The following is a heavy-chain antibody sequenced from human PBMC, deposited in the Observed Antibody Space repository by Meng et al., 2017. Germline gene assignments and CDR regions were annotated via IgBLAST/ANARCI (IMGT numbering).Heavy chain of an antibody. CDR2: IIPIFGTA. Sequence: SVKVSCKASGGTFSSYAISWVRQAPGQGLEWMGGIIPIFGTANYAQKFQGRVTITADKSTSTAYMELSSLRSEDTAVYYCARDFARGGDDAFDIWGQGGMVTVSS. V-gene: IGHV1-69*06. CDR3: ARDFARGGDDAFDI. D-gene: IGHD3-10*01. J-gene: IGHJ3*02. CDR1: GGTFSSYA.